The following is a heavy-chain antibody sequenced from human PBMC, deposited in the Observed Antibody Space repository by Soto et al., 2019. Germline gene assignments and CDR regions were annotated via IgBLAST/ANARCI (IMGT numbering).Heavy chain of an antibody. V-gene: IGHV3-23*01. Sequence: GGSLRLSCAASGFTFSSYAMSWVRQAPGKGLEWVSAISGSGVSTYYADSVKGRFTISRDNSKNTLYLQMNSLRAEDTAVYYCAKSPGMYYYDSSGYYHYDYWGQGTLVSVSS. CDR1: GFTFSSYA. CDR2: ISGSGVST. J-gene: IGHJ4*02. D-gene: IGHD3-22*01. CDR3: AKSPGMYYYDSSGYYHYDY.